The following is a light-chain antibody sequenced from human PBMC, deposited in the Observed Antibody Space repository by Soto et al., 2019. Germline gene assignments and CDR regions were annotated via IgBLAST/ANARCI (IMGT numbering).Light chain of an antibody. V-gene: IGKV3-20*01. CDR1: QTVSSIY. CDR2: GAS. J-gene: IGKJ3*01. CDR3: QHYGSSQFT. Sequence: EIVLTQSPGTLSLSPGERATLSCRASQTVSSIYLAWYQQKPGQAPRLLIYGASSRATGIPDRFSGSGSGTDFTLTISRLEPEDFAVYYCQHYGSSQFTFGPGTKVD.